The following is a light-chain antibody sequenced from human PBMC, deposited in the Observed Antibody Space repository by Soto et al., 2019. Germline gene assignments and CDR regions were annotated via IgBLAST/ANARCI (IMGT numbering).Light chain of an antibody. Sequence: DIQRTQSPASLAASVGDRVTITCRASQSIVTYLNWYLQKPGKAPKLLIYAASNLQSGVPSRFSGSGSGTDFTLTISSLQPEDFATYYCQQSYSTPQTFGQGTKVDI. CDR2: AAS. CDR1: QSIVTY. J-gene: IGKJ1*01. V-gene: IGKV1-39*01. CDR3: QQSYSTPQT.